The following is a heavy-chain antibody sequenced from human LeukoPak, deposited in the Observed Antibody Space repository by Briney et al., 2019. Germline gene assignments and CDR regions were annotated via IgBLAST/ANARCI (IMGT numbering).Heavy chain of an antibody. CDR3: ATQTITLVVVISPFDY. D-gene: IGHD3-22*01. Sequence: GGSLRLSCAASGFTFNTYPMHWVRQAPGKGLEWVALIQDDGAKTNYADSVRGRFTISRDNSRSTVYLQMNSLKPDDTAVYYFATQTITLVVVISPFDYWGQGALVTVSS. V-gene: IGHV3-30*02. CDR2: IQDDGAKT. J-gene: IGHJ4*02. CDR1: GFTFNTYP.